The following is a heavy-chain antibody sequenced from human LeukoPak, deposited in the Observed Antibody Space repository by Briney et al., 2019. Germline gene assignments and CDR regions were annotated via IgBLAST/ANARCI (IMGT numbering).Heavy chain of an antibody. CDR2: ISYDKSDK. CDR1: GFTFSNYG. V-gene: IGHV3-30*18. Sequence: GRSLRLSCAASGFTFSNYGMHWVRQAPGKGPEWVAVISYDKSDKYYADSVKGRFTISRDNSKNTLYLQMNSLRAEDTAVYYCAKEDYYGSGSYYPYWGQGTLVTVSS. D-gene: IGHD3-10*01. J-gene: IGHJ4*02. CDR3: AKEDYYGSGSYYPY.